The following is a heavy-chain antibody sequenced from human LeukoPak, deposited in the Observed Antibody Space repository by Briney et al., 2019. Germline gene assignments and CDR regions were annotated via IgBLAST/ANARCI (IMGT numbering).Heavy chain of an antibody. CDR2: IYYSGST. J-gene: IGHJ3*02. CDR1: GGSVSSGSYY. Sequence: SETLSLTCTVSGGSVSSGSYYWSWLRQPPGKGLEWIGYIYYSGSTNYNPSLKSRVTISVDTSKNQFSLKLSSVTAADTAVYYCARDCSSTSCYTFGAFDIWGQGTMVTVSS. V-gene: IGHV4-61*01. D-gene: IGHD2-2*02. CDR3: ARDCSSTSCYTFGAFDI.